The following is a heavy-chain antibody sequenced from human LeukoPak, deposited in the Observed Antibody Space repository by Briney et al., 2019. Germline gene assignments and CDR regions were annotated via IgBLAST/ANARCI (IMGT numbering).Heavy chain of an antibody. J-gene: IGHJ4*02. CDR2: ISASGIHI. V-gene: IGHV3-23*01. CDR1: GFTFSNYD. Sequence: GGSLRLCCAVSGFTFSNYDMNWVRQAPGKGPEWVTTISASGIHIYYADSAKGRFTISRDNSRNTLELQMNSLRGEDTAVYYCVRMVSGDSWGQGTLVTVTS. CDR3: VRMVSGDS. D-gene: IGHD2-8*01.